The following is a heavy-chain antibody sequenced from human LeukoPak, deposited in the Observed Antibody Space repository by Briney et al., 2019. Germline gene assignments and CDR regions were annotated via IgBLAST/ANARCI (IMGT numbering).Heavy chain of an antibody. CDR1: GFTFSCYA. D-gene: IGHD6-13*01. V-gene: IGHV3-30-3*01. CDR2: ISYDGSNK. CDR3: ARSPTYSSSWYLTPSYYYYGMDV. Sequence: GGSLRLSCAASGFTFSCYAMHWVRQAPGKGLEWVAVISYDGSNKYYADSVKGRFTISRDNSKNTLYLQMNSLRAEDTAVYYCARSPTYSSSWYLTPSYYYYGMDVWGQGTTVTVSS. J-gene: IGHJ6*02.